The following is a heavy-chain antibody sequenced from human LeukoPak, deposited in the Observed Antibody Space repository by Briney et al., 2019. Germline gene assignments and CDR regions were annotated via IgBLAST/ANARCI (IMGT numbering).Heavy chain of an antibody. V-gene: IGHV4-30-2*01. D-gene: IGHD5-12*01. Sequence: PSQTLSLTCAVSGGSISSGGYSWSWIRQPPGKGLEWIGYIYHSGSTYCNPSLKSRVTISVDRSKNQFSLKLSSVTAADTAVYYCARGSSGYDYAFDIWGQGTMVTVSS. J-gene: IGHJ3*02. CDR3: ARGSSGYDYAFDI. CDR2: IYHSGST. CDR1: GGSISSGGYS.